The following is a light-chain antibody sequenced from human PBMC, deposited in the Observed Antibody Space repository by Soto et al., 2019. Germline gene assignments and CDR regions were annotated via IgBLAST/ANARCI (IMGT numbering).Light chain of an antibody. V-gene: IGKV3-15*01. Sequence: EIVLTQSPATLSLSPGERATLSCRASQSITSNYLAWYQQKPGQAPRLLIYDASTRATGFPARFSGSGSGTEFTLTIRSLQSEDFAVYYCQQYNNWPSFGQGTRLEVK. CDR1: QSITSN. CDR3: QQYNNWPS. J-gene: IGKJ5*01. CDR2: DAS.